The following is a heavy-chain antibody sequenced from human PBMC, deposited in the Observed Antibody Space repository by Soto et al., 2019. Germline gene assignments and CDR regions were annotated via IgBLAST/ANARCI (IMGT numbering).Heavy chain of an antibody. V-gene: IGHV4-34*01. CDR1: GGSFSGYY. D-gene: IGHD6-13*01. CDR3: ERYNAAFGTYYLDF. J-gene: IGHJ4*02. Sequence: PSETLSLTCAVYGGSFSGYYWSWIRQPPGKGLEWIGEINHSGSTNYNPSLKSRVTISVDISKSQFSLRLTSVTAADTAVYYCERYNAAFGTYYLDFWGQGTLVTVS. CDR2: INHSGST.